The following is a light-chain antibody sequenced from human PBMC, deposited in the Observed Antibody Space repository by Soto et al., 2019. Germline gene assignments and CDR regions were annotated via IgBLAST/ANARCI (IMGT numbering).Light chain of an antibody. J-gene: IGKJ3*01. CDR1: QSIGNY. CDR2: ATS. CDR3: KKRRRWKLN. Sequence: EFFLTHSPATLSLSPGEGSTLSCRASQSIGNYLAWYQQKPGQAPRLLIYATSNRATGIPAGFSGSGSGTELTLTISSIEPEDFEVYYCKKRRRWKLNFGPGTKVDIK. V-gene: IGKV3-11*01.